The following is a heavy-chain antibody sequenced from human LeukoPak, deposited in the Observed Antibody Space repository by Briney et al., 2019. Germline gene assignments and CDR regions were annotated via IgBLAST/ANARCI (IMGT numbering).Heavy chain of an antibody. CDR3: ARDGSPYYDSSGYSNHFDY. D-gene: IGHD3-22*01. J-gene: IGHJ4*02. Sequence: GASVKVSCKASGGTFSSYAISWVRQAPGQGLEWMGGIIPIFGTANYAQKFQGRVTITADESTSTAYMELSSLRSEDTAVYYCARDGSPYYDSSGYSNHFDYWGQGTLVTVSS. V-gene: IGHV1-69*13. CDR1: GGTFSSYA. CDR2: IIPIFGTA.